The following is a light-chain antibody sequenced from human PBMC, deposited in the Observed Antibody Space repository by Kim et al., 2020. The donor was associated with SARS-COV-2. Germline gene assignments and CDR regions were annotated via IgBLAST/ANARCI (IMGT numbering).Light chain of an antibody. CDR1: QSVGDK. J-gene: IGKJ5*01. CDR2: GAS. CDR3: QQYDNWPLGIT. V-gene: IGKV3D-15*01. Sequence: PGDRVTLSCRASQSVGDKLAWYQQRPGHSPRLLVYGASIRANGIPPRFSGSGSGTEFILTISGLQSEDFAIYYCQQYDNWPLGITFGQGTRLEIK.